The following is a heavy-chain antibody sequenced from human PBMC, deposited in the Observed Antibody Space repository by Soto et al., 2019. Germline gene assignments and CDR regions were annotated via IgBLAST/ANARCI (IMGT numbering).Heavy chain of an antibody. CDR2: ISWNSGSI. V-gene: IGHV3-9*01. J-gene: IGHJ5*02. CDR1: GFTFDDYA. Sequence: EVQLVESGGGLVQPGRSLRLSCAASGFTFDDYAMHWVRQAPGKGLEWVSGISWNSGSIGYADSVKGRFTISRDNAKXXXXXXXXXXXXXXXXXXYCAKDIGLSSSSGDGWFDPWGQGTLVTVSS. D-gene: IGHD6-13*01. CDR3: AKDIGLSSSSGDGWFDP.